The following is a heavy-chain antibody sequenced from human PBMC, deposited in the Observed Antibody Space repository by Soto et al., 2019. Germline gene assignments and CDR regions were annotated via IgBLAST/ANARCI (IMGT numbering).Heavy chain of an antibody. CDR2: ITGTGGST. Sequence: EVQLLESGGGVVQPGGSLRLSCAASGFPLSTYGMTWVRQTPGKGLEWVSAITGTGGSTYYVDSVKGRFTSSRDNSKNMLYLQVNSLRVEDTAVYYCARIRGYWYGLDVWGQGTTVTVSS. V-gene: IGHV3-23*01. J-gene: IGHJ6*02. CDR3: ARIRGYWYGLDV. CDR1: GFPLSTYG.